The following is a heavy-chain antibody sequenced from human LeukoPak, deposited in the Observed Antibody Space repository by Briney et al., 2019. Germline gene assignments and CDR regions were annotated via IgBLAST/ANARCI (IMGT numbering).Heavy chain of an antibody. D-gene: IGHD6-19*01. V-gene: IGHV5-51*01. J-gene: IGHJ5*02. CDR3: ARHRGYSSGWFDP. Sequence: GESLKISCKGSGYSFTSYWIGWVRQMPGKGLEWRGIFYPGDSDTRYSPSFQGQVTISADKSISTAYLQWSSLKASDTAMYYCARHRGYSSGWFDPWGQGTLVTVSP. CDR2: FYPGDSDT. CDR1: GYSFTSYW.